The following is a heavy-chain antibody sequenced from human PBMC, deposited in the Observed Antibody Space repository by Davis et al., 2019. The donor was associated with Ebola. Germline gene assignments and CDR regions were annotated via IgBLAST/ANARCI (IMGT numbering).Heavy chain of an antibody. CDR2: ISGSGGST. D-gene: IGHD2-21*01. Sequence: GESLKISCTASVITFSSYAMTWVRQAPGKGLEWVSAISGSGGSTYYADSVKGRFTISRDNSKKTLYLQMNSLRAEDTAVYYCARDWAGLDVWGRGTTVTVSS. CDR1: VITFSSYA. V-gene: IGHV3-23*01. J-gene: IGHJ6*04. CDR3: ARDWAGLDV.